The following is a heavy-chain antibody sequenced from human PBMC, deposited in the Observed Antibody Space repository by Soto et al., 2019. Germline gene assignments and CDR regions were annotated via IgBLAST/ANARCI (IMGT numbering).Heavy chain of an antibody. CDR1: GFTLSSYE. J-gene: IGHJ6*02. CDR2: IRSSGSTI. D-gene: IGHD5-12*01. Sequence: EVQLVDSGEGLVQPGGPLRLSCAACGFTLSSYEMNWVRQAPGTGLEWVSYIRSSGSTIYYADSVKGRFTISRDNAKNSLYLQMNTLRADDTAVYYCARDGRLAFYYYGIDVWGQGTTVTVSS. V-gene: IGHV3-48*03. CDR3: ARDGRLAFYYYGIDV.